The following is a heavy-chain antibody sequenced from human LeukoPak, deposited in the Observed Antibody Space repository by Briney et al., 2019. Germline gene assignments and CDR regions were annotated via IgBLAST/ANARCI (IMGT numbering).Heavy chain of an antibody. J-gene: IGHJ4*02. CDR1: GFTFSRSW. Sequence: GGSLRLSCAAPGFTFSRSWMHWVRRAPGKGLVRVSRINDDGSTTSYADSVKGRFTISRDNAKNTLYLQMNSLRAEDTAVYYCARGPAANSGNYYVGDYWGQGTLVTVSS. V-gene: IGHV3-74*01. CDR3: ARGPAANSGNYYVGDY. D-gene: IGHD1-26*01. CDR2: INDDGSTT.